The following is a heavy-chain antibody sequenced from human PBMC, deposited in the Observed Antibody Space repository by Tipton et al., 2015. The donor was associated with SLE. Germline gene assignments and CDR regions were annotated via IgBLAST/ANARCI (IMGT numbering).Heavy chain of an antibody. D-gene: IGHD3-3*01. J-gene: IGHJ4*02. Sequence: LRLSCTVSGGSISSYYWSWIRQPPGKGLEWIGYIYYSGSTNYNPSLESRVTISVDTSKNQFSLKLSSVTAADTAVYYCARGPAYYDFWSGYYRGFDYWGQGTLVTVSS. CDR3: ARGPAYYDFWSGYYRGFDY. V-gene: IGHV4-59*01. CDR1: GGSISSYY. CDR2: IYYSGST.